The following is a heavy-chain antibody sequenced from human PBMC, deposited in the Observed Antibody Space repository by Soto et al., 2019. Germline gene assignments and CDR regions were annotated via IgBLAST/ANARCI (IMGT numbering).Heavy chain of an antibody. CDR1: GYPLTESS. CDR3: ATRGSGYPYYYYYGMDV. CDR2: FDTEDGET. V-gene: IGHV1-24*01. D-gene: IGHD3-3*01. Sequence: GASVKVSFKVCGYPLTESSMHLVRQAPGKGLEWIGGFDTEDGETIYAQKFQGRVTMTEDTSTDTAYMELSSLRSEDTAVYYCATRGSGYPYYYYYGMDVWGQGTTVTVSS. J-gene: IGHJ6*02.